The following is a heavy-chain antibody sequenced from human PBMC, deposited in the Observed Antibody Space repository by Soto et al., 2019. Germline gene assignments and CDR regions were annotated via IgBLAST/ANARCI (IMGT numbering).Heavy chain of an antibody. CDR2: IDWDDDK. J-gene: IGHJ6*02. D-gene: IGHD6-13*01. CDR3: ARSRIAAAGVGYYYGMDV. CDR1: GFSLSTSGMC. Sequence: SGPTLVNPTQTLTLTCTFSGFSLSTSGMCVSWIRQPPGKALEWLALIDWDDDKYYSTSLKTRLTISKDTSKNQVVLTMTNMDPVDTATYYCARSRIAAAGVGYYYGMDVWGQGTTVTVS. V-gene: IGHV2-70*01.